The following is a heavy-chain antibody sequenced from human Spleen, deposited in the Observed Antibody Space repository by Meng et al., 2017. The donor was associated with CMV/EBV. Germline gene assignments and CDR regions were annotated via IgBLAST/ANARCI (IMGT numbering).Heavy chain of an antibody. CDR2: ISYDGSNK. CDR3: ARESGPVWQQLEYYFDY. V-gene: IGHV3-30*04. CDR1: GFTFSSYA. Sequence: GESLKISCAASGFTFSSYAMHWVRQAPGKGLEWVAVISYDGSNKYNADSVKGRFTISRDNSKNTLYLQMNSLRAEDTAVYYCARESGPVWQQLEYYFDYWGQGTLVTVSS. D-gene: IGHD6-13*01. J-gene: IGHJ4*02.